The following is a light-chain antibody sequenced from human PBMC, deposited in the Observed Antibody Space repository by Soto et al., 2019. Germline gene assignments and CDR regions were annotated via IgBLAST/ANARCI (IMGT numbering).Light chain of an antibody. CDR1: QSLSSY. CDR3: QQRTNWRIT. J-gene: IGKJ5*01. V-gene: IGKV3-11*01. CDR2: DTS. Sequence: EIVLTQSPATLSLSPGERATLSCRASQSLSSYLAWFQQKPGQAPRLLIYDTSSRATGIPARFSGSGSGTDFTLTISSLEPEDFAVYYCQQRTNWRITFGQGTRLEI.